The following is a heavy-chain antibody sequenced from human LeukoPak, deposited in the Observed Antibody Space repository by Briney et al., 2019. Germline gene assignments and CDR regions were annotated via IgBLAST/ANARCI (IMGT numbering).Heavy chain of an antibody. CDR3: ARAHVGDAEIGVVIMAPTYFDY. CDR2: VSAYNGNT. J-gene: IGHJ4*02. D-gene: IGHD3-3*01. CDR1: VYKFINYS. V-gene: IGHV1-18*01. Sequence: ASVKVSCKASVYKFINYSISWVRQAPGQGLEWMGWVSAYNGNTNYAQKVHDRVTMTIDTSTSTGYMELRSLRFDDTAVYYCARAHVGDAEIGVVIMAPTYFDYWGQGTLVTVSS.